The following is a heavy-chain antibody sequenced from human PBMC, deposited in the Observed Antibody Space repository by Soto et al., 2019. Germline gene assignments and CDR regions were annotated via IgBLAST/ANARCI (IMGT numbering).Heavy chain of an antibody. CDR2: IYPFDSDT. CDR3: ARVIAAAGVELGAFDI. CDR1: GYSFTIYW. Sequence: PGESLKISCKGSGYSFTIYWIGWVRQLPGKGLEWMGIIYPFDSDTRYSPSFQGQVTISADKSISTAYLQWSSLKASDVAMYYCARVIAAAGVELGAFDIWGQGTMVTVS. D-gene: IGHD6-13*01. V-gene: IGHV5-51*03. J-gene: IGHJ3*02.